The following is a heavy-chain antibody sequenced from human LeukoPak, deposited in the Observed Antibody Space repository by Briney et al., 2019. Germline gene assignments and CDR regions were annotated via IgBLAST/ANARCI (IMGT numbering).Heavy chain of an antibody. CDR2: IWYDGSNK. J-gene: IGHJ4*02. CDR3: ARGVGGYSYGTDY. Sequence: GRSLRLSCAAYGFTFSSYGMHWVRQAPGKGLEWVAVIWYDGSNKYYADSVKGRFTISRDNSKNTLYLQMNSLRAEDTAVYYCARGVGGYSYGTDYWGQGTLVTVSS. V-gene: IGHV3-33*01. D-gene: IGHD5-18*01. CDR1: GFTFSSYG.